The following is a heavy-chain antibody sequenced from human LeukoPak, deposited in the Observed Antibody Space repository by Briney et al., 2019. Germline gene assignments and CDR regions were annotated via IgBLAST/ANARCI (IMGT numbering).Heavy chain of an antibody. V-gene: IGHV3-21*04. Sequence: GGSLRLSCVASGFIFSYFGMNWVRQVPGKGLEWVAFISSRGTSTFYADSVKGRFTISRDTAKKSLDLQMTSLRADDTAPYYCVRGTDCAATSCYPLSAFDYWGQGTLVTVSS. CDR3: VRGTDCAATSCYPLSAFDY. D-gene: IGHD2-8*02. CDR1: GFIFSYFG. J-gene: IGHJ4*02. CDR2: ISSRGTST.